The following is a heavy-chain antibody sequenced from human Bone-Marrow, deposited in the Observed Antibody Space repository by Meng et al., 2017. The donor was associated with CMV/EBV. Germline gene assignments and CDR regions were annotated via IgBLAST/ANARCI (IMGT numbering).Heavy chain of an antibody. D-gene: IGHD2-2*02. CDR3: ARDGVYCSSTSCYTTQPYYYYGMDV. CDR1: GFTFSSYW. J-gene: IGHJ6*02. Sequence: GESLKISCAASGFTFSSYWMHWVRQAPGKGLEWVANIKQDGSEKYYVDSVKGRFTISRDNAKNSLYLQMNSLRAEDTAVYYCARDGVYCSSTSCYTTQPYYYYGMDVWGQGTTVTVSS. CDR2: IKQDGSEK. V-gene: IGHV3-7*01.